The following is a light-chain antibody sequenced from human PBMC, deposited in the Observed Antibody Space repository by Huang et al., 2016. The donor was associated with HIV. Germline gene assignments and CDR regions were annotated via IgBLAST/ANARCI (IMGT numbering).Light chain of an antibody. CDR3: HQYSYWPPT. CDR2: SVS. Sequence: IVMTQSPAPLSVSPGDSATLSCRAGQSVSGNLAWYQQKPGQAPRLLIHSVSSRATGIPARFGGSGSRTDFTLTISSLQSEDFAVYYCHQYSYWPPTFGQGTKVEI. V-gene: IGKV3-15*01. CDR1: QSVSGN. J-gene: IGKJ1*01.